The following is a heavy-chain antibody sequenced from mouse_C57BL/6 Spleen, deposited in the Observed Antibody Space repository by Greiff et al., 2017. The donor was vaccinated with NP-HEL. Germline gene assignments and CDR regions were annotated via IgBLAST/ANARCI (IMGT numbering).Heavy chain of an antibody. V-gene: IGHV1-18*01. Sequence: EVQLQQSGPELVKPGASVKIPCKASGYTFTDYNMDWVKQSHGKSLEWIGDINPNNGGTIYNQKFKGKATLTVDKSSSTAYMELRSLTSEDTAVYYWARGKGLRRESYFDYWGQGTTLTVSS. CDR3: ARGKGLRRESYFDY. CDR1: GYTFTDYN. CDR2: INPNNGGT. D-gene: IGHD2-2*01. J-gene: IGHJ2*01.